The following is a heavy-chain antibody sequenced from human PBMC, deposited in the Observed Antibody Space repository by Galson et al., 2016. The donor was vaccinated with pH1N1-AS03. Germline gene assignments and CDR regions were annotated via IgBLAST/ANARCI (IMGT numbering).Heavy chain of an antibody. D-gene: IGHD6-19*01. Sequence: ETLSLTCTVSGYSITTGHYWGWIRQPPGKGLEWIGSIYYGGNTDYHPSLKSRVTIPVDTSKNQFSLELISVTAADTAVYYCARSPRIISVAGTFPSRFDPWSQGTLVTVSS. J-gene: IGHJ5*02. V-gene: IGHV4-38-2*02. CDR1: GYSITTGHY. CDR3: ARSPRIISVAGTFPSRFDP. CDR2: IYYGGNT.